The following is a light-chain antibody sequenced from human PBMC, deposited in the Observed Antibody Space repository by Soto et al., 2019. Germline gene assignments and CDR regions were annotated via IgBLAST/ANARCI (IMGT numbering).Light chain of an antibody. Sequence: DIQMTQSPSSVSASVGDRVTITCRASQAISTWLAWYQQKPWKAPKLLIYAASNLQTGVPSRFSGSGSGTDFTLTISSLQPEYVATYYCQHANSFPRTFGQGTKVEIK. V-gene: IGKV1D-12*01. CDR1: QAISTW. CDR3: QHANSFPRT. CDR2: AAS. J-gene: IGKJ1*01.